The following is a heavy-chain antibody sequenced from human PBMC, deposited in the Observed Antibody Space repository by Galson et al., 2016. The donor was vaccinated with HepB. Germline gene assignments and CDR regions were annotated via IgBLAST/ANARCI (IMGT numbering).Heavy chain of an antibody. V-gene: IGHV3-23*01. CDR1: AGTFKNYA. J-gene: IGHJ4*02. Sequence: SLRLSCAVSAGTFKNYARNWVRQAPGKGLEWVAAISGSGGRTSYEDSVRGRFTISGDNSKNTLFLRMNSVGVEDTAVYFCAKSGFFGELDKWGQGTGVVVSS. CDR2: ISGSGGRT. D-gene: IGHD3-10*01. CDR3: AKSGFFGELDK.